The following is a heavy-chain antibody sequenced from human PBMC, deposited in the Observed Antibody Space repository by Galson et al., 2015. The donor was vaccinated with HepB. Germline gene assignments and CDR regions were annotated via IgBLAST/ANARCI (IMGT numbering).Heavy chain of an antibody. V-gene: IGHV5-51*03. Sequence: QSGAEVKKPGESLKISCKGSGYSFTSYWIGWVRQMPGKGLEWMGIIYPGDSDTRYSPSFQGQVTISADKSISTAYLQWSSLKASDTAMYYCARVPPTRGWGFRRGFDYWGQGTLVTVSS. D-gene: IGHD7-27*01. J-gene: IGHJ4*02. CDR3: ARVPPTRGWGFRRGFDY. CDR1: GYSFTSYW. CDR2: IYPGDSDT.